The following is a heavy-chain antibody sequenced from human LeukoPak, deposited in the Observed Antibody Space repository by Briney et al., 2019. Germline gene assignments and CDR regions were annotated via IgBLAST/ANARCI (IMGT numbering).Heavy chain of an antibody. CDR2: ISVDGETT. CDR1: GFTFDDYA. D-gene: IGHD2-15*01. CDR3: AKVGVVVALNDGFDI. J-gene: IGHJ3*02. Sequence: GGSLRLSCAASGFTFDDYAFHWVRQTPGKALEWVSLISVDGETTYYADSVKGRFTISRDNSKNFLYLQMDSLRTDDTALYYCAKVGVVVALNDGFDIWGHGTMVTVPS. V-gene: IGHV3-43*02.